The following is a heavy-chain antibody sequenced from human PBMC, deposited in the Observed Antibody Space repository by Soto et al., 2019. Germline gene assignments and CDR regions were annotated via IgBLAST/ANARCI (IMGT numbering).Heavy chain of an antibody. V-gene: IGHV4-59*01. Sequence: SETLSLTCVVHGGSLSSYYWSWIRQPPGKGLEWIGYIYYSGSTNYNPSLKSRVTISVDTSKNQFSLKLSSVTAADTAVYYCARVAYDSSGYYKWFDYWGQGTLVTVSS. J-gene: IGHJ4*02. CDR1: GGSLSSYY. CDR3: ARVAYDSSGYYKWFDY. D-gene: IGHD3-22*01. CDR2: IYYSGST.